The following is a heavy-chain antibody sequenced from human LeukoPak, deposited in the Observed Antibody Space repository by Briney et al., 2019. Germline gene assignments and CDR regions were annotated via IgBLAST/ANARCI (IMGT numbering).Heavy chain of an antibody. CDR1: GFTFSSYT. Sequence: GGSLRLSCAASGFTFSSYTMSWVRQAPGKGLEWVSCIGSRSDYIYSADLVKGRFTISRDNAKNSLYLQMNSLRAEDTAVYYCAREGGLEKSGDYWGQGTLVTVSS. J-gene: IGHJ4*02. CDR2: IGSRSDYI. D-gene: IGHD3-10*01. CDR3: AREGGLEKSGDY. V-gene: IGHV3-21*01.